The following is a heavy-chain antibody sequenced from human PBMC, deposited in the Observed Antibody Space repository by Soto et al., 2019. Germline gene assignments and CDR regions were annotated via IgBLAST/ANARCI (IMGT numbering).Heavy chain of an antibody. J-gene: IGHJ4*02. V-gene: IGHV3-7*01. CDR3: VSWDDIVVSSD. CDR2: INQAGSQT. D-gene: IGHD5-12*01. Sequence: GGSLRLSCAASGFTFSANWMSWLRQARGKGLEWVAHINQAGSQTLYVDSVKGRFTISRDNAKNSVYLQMNSLRADDTAVYYCVSWDDIVVSSDWGQGILVTVSS. CDR1: GFTFSANW.